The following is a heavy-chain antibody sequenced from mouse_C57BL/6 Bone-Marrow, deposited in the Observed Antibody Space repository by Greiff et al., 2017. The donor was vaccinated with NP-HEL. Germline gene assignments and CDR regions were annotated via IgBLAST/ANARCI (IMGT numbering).Heavy chain of an antibody. J-gene: IGHJ1*03. Sequence: QVQLQQPGAELVMPGASVKLSCKASGYTFTSYWMHWVKQRPGQGLEWIGEIDPSDSYTNYNQKFKGKSTLTVDKSSSTADMQLSSRTSEDSAVYYCARGYGSSYGWYFDVWGTGTTVTVSS. CDR1: GYTFTSYW. CDR3: ARGYGSSYGWYFDV. D-gene: IGHD1-1*01. V-gene: IGHV1-69*01. CDR2: IDPSDSYT.